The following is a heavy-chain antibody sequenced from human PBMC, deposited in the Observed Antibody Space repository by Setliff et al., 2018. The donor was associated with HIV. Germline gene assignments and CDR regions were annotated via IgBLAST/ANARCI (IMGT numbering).Heavy chain of an antibody. V-gene: IGHV1-69*13. CDR3: ANPHDGGAFDV. J-gene: IGHJ3*01. Sequence: ASVKVSCKASGYTFSDYYLHWVRQAPGQAIEWMGWINPSFATANYAQKFQGRITITADELTSTVYMDLNSLKSEDSAVYYCANPHDGGAFDVWGQGTAVTVSS. D-gene: IGHD1-1*01. CDR2: INPSFATA. CDR1: GYTFSDYY.